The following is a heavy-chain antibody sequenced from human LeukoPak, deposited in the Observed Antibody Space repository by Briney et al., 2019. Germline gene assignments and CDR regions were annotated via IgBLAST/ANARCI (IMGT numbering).Heavy chain of an antibody. J-gene: IGHJ5*02. CDR2: INLNNGAT. CDR3: ARSYYDFWNFNYADWFAP. V-gene: IGHV1-2*02. D-gene: IGHD3/OR15-3a*01. Sequence: ASVTVSFKATGYNLIGYHMHWVRQPPCQGLAWMGWINLNNGATNYAQKFQGRVTMTRDPSITTVYMELSRLTSDDTAVYYCARSYYDFWNFNYADWFAPWGQGTLVTVSS. CDR1: GYNLIGYH.